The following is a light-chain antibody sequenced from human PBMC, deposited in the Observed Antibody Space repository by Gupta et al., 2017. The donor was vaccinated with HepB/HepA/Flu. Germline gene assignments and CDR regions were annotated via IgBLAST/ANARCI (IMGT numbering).Light chain of an antibody. CDR2: EVD. CDR3: YSYTGRNNYLP. Sequence: QSALTQPASVSGSPGQSITISCTGTSRDVGKYNLVSWYQQPPGKAPKLIIYEVDKRPSGISNRFSGSKAGTTASLTTSGLQAEEEAYYYCYSYTGRNNYLPFGGGTKLTVL. J-gene: IGLJ2*01. CDR1: SRDVGKYNL. V-gene: IGLV2-23*02.